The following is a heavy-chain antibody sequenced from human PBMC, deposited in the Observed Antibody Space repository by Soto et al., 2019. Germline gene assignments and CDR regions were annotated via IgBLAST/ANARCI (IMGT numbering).Heavy chain of an antibody. CDR2: ISYDGSNK. CDR1: GFTFSSYG. D-gene: IGHD4-17*01. J-gene: IGHJ3*02. V-gene: IGHV3-30*18. Sequence: PGGSLRLSCAASGFTFSSYGMHWVRQAPGKGLEWVAVISYDGSNKYYADSVKGRFTISRDNSKNTLYLQMNSLRAEDTAVYYCAKLGDSDAFDIWGQGTMVTGSS. CDR3: AKLGDSDAFDI.